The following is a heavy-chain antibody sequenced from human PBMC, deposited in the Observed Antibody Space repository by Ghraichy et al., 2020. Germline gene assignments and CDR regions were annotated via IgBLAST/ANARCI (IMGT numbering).Heavy chain of an antibody. J-gene: IGHJ4*02. V-gene: IGHV4-34*01. CDR3: ARRGFGVVVVTTTHFDY. CDR2: INHSGST. D-gene: IGHD2-21*02. Sequence: SETLSLTCAVYGGSFSGYYWSWIRQPPEKGLEWIGEINHSGSTDYNPSLKSRVTISVDTSKNQFSLKLRSVTAADTAVYYCARRGFGVVVVTTTHFDYWGQGTLVTVSS. CDR1: GGSFSGYY.